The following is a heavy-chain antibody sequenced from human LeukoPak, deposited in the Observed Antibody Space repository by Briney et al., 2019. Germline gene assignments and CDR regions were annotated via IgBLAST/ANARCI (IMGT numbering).Heavy chain of an antibody. CDR3: ARVRVGATAGDCFDY. CDR1: GYTFTSYG. CDR2: ISAYNGNT. V-gene: IGHV1-18*01. Sequence: ASVKVSCKASGYTFTSYGISWVRQAPGQGLEWMGWISAYNGNTNYAQKLQGRVTMTTDTSTSTAYMELRSLRSDDTAVYYCARVRVGATAGDCFDYWGQGTLVTVSS. D-gene: IGHD1-26*01. J-gene: IGHJ4*02.